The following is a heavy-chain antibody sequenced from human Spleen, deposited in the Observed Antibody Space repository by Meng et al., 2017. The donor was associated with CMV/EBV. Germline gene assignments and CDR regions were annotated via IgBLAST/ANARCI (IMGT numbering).Heavy chain of an antibody. CDR2: IFYTGTT. CDR1: SISSSSYY. D-gene: IGHD3-9*01. CDR3: ARGLTDILTGLMNSFDP. Sequence: SISSSSYYWGWIRQPPRKGLEWIGSIFYTGTTYYNPSLRSRVSMSVDTSKNQFSLKLSSVTAADTAVYYCARGLTDILTGLMNSFDPWGQGALVTVSS. J-gene: IGHJ5*02. V-gene: IGHV4-39*07.